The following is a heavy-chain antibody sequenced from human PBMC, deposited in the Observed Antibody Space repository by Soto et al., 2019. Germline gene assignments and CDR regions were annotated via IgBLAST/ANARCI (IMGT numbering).Heavy chain of an antibody. D-gene: IGHD1-26*01. CDR3: ARGKRLGATFADY. V-gene: IGHV3-48*02. CDR2: ISTSSSTI. J-gene: IGHJ4*02. Sequence: EVQLVESGGALVQPGRSLRLSCAASEFTFSSSNMNWVRQAPGKGLEWVSYISTSSSTIYYADSVKGRFTISRDDAKNSLYLQMNSLRDEDTAVYYCARGKRLGATFADYWGQGTLVTVSS. CDR1: EFTFSSSN.